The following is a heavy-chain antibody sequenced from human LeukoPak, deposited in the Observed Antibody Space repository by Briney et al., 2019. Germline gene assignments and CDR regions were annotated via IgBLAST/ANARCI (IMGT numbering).Heavy chain of an antibody. Sequence: PSQTLSLTCTVSGGSISSGGYYWSWIRQHPGKGLEWIGYIYYSGSTYYNPSLKSRVTISVDTSKNQFSLKLSSVTAADTAVYYCARLGVSSWYIDYWGQGTLVTVSS. CDR3: ARLGVSSWYIDY. J-gene: IGHJ4*02. CDR1: GGSISSGGYY. D-gene: IGHD6-13*01. CDR2: IYYSGST. V-gene: IGHV4-31*03.